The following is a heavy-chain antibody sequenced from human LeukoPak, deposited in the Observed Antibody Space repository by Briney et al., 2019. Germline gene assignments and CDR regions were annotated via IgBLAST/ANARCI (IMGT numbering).Heavy chain of an antibody. Sequence: SETLSLTCTVSGGSISSYYWSWIRQPPGKGLEWIGYIYCSGSTNYNPSLKSRVAISVDTSKNQFSLKLSSVTAADTAVYYCARVWGGYSYYFDYWGQGTLVTVSS. J-gene: IGHJ4*02. CDR2: IYCSGST. CDR3: ARVWGGYSYYFDY. D-gene: IGHD5-18*01. V-gene: IGHV4-59*08. CDR1: GGSISSYY.